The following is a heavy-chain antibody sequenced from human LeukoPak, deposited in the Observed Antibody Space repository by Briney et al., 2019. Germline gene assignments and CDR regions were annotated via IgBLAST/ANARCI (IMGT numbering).Heavy chain of an antibody. Sequence: TGGSLRLSCAASAFTFSNFAMSWVRQAPGKGLEWVASINHNGNVNYYVDSVKGRFTISRDNAKNSLYLQMSNLRAEDTAVYFCVRGGGLDVWGQGATVTVSS. V-gene: IGHV3-7*03. D-gene: IGHD3-16*01. CDR1: AFTFSNFA. J-gene: IGHJ6*02. CDR3: VRGGGLDV. CDR2: INHNGNVN.